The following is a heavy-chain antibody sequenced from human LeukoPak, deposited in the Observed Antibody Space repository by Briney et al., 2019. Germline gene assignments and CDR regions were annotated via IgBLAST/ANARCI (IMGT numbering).Heavy chain of an antibody. D-gene: IGHD1-26*01. CDR2: IGSSGSHI. V-gene: IGHV3-21*01. Sequence: GGSLRLSCAASGFTFSSYSMNWVRQTPGKGLDWVSSIGSSGSHIYYADSVKGRFTISRDNAKNSLYLQMNSLRAEDTAVYYCARVGSGGTREDTFDIWARGQWSPSLQ. CDR3: ARVGSGGTREDTFDI. J-gene: IGHJ3*02. CDR1: GFTFSSYS.